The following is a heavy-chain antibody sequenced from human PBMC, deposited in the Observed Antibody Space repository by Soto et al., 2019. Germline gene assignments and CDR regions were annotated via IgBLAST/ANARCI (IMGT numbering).Heavy chain of an antibody. J-gene: IGHJ6*02. Sequence: QVQLQESGPGLVKPSQTLSLTCTVSGGSISSGGYYWSWIRQHPGKGLEWIGYIYYSGSTYYNPSLKSRVTRSVGTSKNQCSLKLSSVTAADTAVYYCARVRVTNAYYHYGMDVWGQGTTVTVSS. CDR2: IYYSGST. V-gene: IGHV4-31*03. D-gene: IGHD4-4*01. CDR1: GGSISSGGYY. CDR3: ARVRVTNAYYHYGMDV.